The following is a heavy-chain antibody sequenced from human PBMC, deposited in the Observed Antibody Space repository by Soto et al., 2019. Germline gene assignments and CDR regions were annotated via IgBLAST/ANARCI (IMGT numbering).Heavy chain of an antibody. D-gene: IGHD6-6*01. V-gene: IGHV4-38-2*01. CDR2: IYHSGST. J-gene: IGHJ5*02. Sequence: SETLSLTCAVSGYPISSGYYWGWIRQPPGKGLEWIGSIYHSGSTYYNPSLKSRVTISVDTSKNQFSLKLSSVTAADTAVYYCARSHLIAARPGRRPWFDPWGQGTLVTVSS. CDR3: ARSHLIAARPGRRPWFDP. CDR1: GYPISSGYY.